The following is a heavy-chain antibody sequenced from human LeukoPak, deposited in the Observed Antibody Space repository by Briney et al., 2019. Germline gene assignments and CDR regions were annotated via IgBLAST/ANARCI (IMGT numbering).Heavy chain of an antibody. Sequence: GGSLRLSCAASGFTFSTYAMNWVRQAPGKGLEWVSGISDGGRGANTYYADSVKGRFTVSRDNSKNMLDLQMNSLRAEDTAVYYCAKGRSGDNWGQGTLVTVSS. V-gene: IGHV3-23*01. CDR1: GFTFSTYA. J-gene: IGHJ4*02. D-gene: IGHD2-21*01. CDR3: AKGRSGDN. CDR2: ISDGGRGANT.